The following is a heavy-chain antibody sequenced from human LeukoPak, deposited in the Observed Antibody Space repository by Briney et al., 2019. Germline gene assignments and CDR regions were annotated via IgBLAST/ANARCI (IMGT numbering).Heavy chain of an antibody. CDR2: INPRGGST. V-gene: IGHV1-46*01. D-gene: IGHD2-8*02. CDR3: ARDLVPFSGITGPTRLYFDY. J-gene: IGHJ4*02. CDR1: GYTFTSYY. Sequence: ASVKVSCKASGYTFTSYYMHWVRQAPGQGREWMGIINPRGGSTSYAQKFQGRVTMTRDTSTSTVYMELSSMRSEDTAVYYCARDLVPFSGITGPTRLYFDYWGQGTLVTVSS.